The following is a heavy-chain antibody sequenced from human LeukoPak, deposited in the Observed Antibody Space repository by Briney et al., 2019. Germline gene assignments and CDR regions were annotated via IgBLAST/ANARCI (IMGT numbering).Heavy chain of an antibody. V-gene: IGHV3-33*01. CDR3: VRTLGYCSSTSCLAVEFDY. Sequence: GGSLRLSCAASGFTFSSYGMHWVRQAPGKGLEWVAVIWYDGSNKYYADSVKGRFTISRDSSKNTLYLQMNSLRAEDTAVYYCVRTLGYCSSTSCLAVEFDYWGQGTLVTVSS. J-gene: IGHJ4*02. CDR1: GFTFSSYG. CDR2: IWYDGSNK. D-gene: IGHD2-2*01.